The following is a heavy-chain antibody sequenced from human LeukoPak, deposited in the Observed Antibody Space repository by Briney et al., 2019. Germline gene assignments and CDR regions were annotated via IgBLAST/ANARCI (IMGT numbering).Heavy chain of an antibody. CDR2: ISNGATYT. CDR1: GFTFSSFA. J-gene: IGHJ3*01. V-gene: IGHV3-11*03. CDR3: ARTFNPGK. D-gene: IGHD2/OR15-2a*01. Sequence: GGSLRLSCAASGFTFSSFAMSWIRQAPGKGLEWISCISNGATYTKYADSVKGRFTISRDNAKSSLYLQMSSLRAEDTAVYYCARTFNPGKWGQGTLVTVSS.